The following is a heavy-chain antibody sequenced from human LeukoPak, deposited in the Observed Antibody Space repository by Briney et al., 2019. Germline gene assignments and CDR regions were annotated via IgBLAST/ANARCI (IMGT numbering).Heavy chain of an antibody. V-gene: IGHV4-61*01. Sequence: PSETLSLTCTVSGGSVSSGTYYWSWIRQPPGTGLEWIGYIYYSGSTNYNPSLKSRVTVSVDTSKNQCSLKLSSVTTADTAVYYCTRSTNIEAFDIWGQGTMVTVSS. D-gene: IGHD6-13*01. CDR1: GGSVSSGTYY. CDR2: IYYSGST. CDR3: TRSTNIEAFDI. J-gene: IGHJ3*02.